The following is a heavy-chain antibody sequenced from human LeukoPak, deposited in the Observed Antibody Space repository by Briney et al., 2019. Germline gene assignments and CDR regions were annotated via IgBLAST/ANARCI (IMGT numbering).Heavy chain of an antibody. CDR2: INPNSGGT. V-gene: IGHV1-2*02. Sequence: ASVKVSCKASGCTFTGYYMHWVRQAPGQGLEWMGWINPNSGGTNYAQKFQGRVTMTRDTSISTAYMELSRLRSDDTAVYYCARAYSSSSGLPPMYYFDYWGQGTLVTVSS. J-gene: IGHJ4*02. D-gene: IGHD6-6*01. CDR1: GCTFTGYY. CDR3: ARAYSSSSGLPPMYYFDY.